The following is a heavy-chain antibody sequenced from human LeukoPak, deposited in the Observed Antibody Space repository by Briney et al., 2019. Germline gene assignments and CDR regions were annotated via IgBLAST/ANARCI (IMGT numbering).Heavy chain of an antibody. J-gene: IGHJ4*02. D-gene: IGHD3-16*02. V-gene: IGHV3-74*03. CDR1: GFTFSCYV. Sequence: PGGSLRLSCAASGFTFSCYVMYWLRQAPGKGLVWVSRINSDGSSTTYADSVKGRFTISRDNAKNTLHLQMNSLRVEDTAVYYCVRGYTIGPGGYWGQGTLVTVSS. CDR2: INSDGSST. CDR3: VRGYTIGPGGY.